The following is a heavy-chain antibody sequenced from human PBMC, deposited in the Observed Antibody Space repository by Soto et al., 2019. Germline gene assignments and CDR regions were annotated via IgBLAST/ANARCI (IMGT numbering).Heavy chain of an antibody. V-gene: IGHV3-9*01. CDR2: ISWNSGSI. J-gene: IGHJ6*04. D-gene: IGHD6-25*01. CDR3: AKDFKAAGMDV. CDR1: GFTFDDYA. Sequence: EVQLVESGGGLVQPGRSLRLSCAASGFTFDDYAMHWVRQAPGKGLEWVSGISWNSGSIGYADSVKGRFTISRDNAKNSLYLQMNSLRAEDTALDYGAKDFKAAGMDVWGKGTTVTVSS.